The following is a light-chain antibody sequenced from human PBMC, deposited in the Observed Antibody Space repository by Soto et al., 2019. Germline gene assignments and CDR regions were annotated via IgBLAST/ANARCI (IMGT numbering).Light chain of an antibody. V-gene: IGKV4-1*01. CDR2: WAS. J-gene: IGKJ5*01. CDR3: QQHYSTPRT. Sequence: DIVMTQSPDSLAVSLGERATINCKSSQSVLYSSNNKNYLAWYQHKPGQPPKLLIYWASTRESGVPERFSGSGSGTDFTLTICSLQAEDVAVYYCQQHYSTPRTFGGGTRLEIK. CDR1: QSVLYSSNNKNY.